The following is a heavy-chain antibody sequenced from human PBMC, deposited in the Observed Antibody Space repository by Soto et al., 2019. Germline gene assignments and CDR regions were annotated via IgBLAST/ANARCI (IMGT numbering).Heavy chain of an antibody. D-gene: IGHD4-17*01. CDR1: GGSINKFY. CDR3: VRDGSKTLRDWFDP. J-gene: IGHJ5*02. CDR2: VYATGTT. Sequence: QVHLQESGPGLMKPSETLSLSCSVSGGSINKFYWSWIRKTAGKGLEWMGRVYATGTTDYNPSLRGRVAMSVDISRKTFSLRLTSVTAADTGVYYCVRDGSKTLRDWFDPWGQGKLVTVSS. V-gene: IGHV4-4*07.